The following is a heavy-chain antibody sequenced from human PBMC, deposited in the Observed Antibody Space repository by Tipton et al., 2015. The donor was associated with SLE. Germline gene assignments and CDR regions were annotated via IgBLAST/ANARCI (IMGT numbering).Heavy chain of an antibody. V-gene: IGHV4-4*08. CDR3: ARAGAPYTILEGAMDV. CDR1: GGSFSGYY. J-gene: IGHJ6*03. Sequence: GLVKPSETLSLTCAVYGGSFSGYYWSWIRQPPGKGLEWIGHIYTSGSTNYNPSLKSRVTISVDTSKNQFSLKLSSVTAADTAVYYCARAGAPYTILEGAMDVWGKGTTVTVSS. CDR2: IYTSGST. D-gene: IGHD3-3*01.